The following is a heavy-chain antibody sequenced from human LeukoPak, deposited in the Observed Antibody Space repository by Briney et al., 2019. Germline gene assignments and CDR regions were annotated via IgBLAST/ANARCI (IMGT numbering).Heavy chain of an antibody. Sequence: SETLSLTCTVSGGSINNYFWSWIRQPPGKGLECIAYIYYSDSTNYNPSLKSRVTMSVDTSKNQFSLRLSSVTAADTAAYYCTRDSGTTGEVKFDPWGQGSLVTVSS. J-gene: IGHJ5*02. CDR2: IYYSDST. D-gene: IGHD3-10*01. V-gene: IGHV4-59*12. CDR3: TRDSGTTGEVKFDP. CDR1: GGSINNYF.